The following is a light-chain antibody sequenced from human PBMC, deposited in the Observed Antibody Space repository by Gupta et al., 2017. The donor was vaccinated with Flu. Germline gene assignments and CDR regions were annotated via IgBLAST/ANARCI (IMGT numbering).Light chain of an antibody. V-gene: IGLV5-45*02. Sequence: QAVLTQPSSLSASPGASASPTCTLRSGINVDTYRIYWYQQKPGSPPQYRLRYKSDSDKQQGSGVPSRFAGSKDASANAGILLISGLQSEDEADYYCMIWHSSAWVFGGGTRLTVL. J-gene: IGLJ3*02. CDR2: YKSDSDK. CDR3: MIWHSSAWV. CDR1: SGINVDTYR.